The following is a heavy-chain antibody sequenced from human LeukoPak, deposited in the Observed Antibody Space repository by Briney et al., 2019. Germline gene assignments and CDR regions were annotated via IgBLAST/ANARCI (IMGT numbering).Heavy chain of an antibody. V-gene: IGHV4-39*01. Sequence: EXLSLTCTVSGGSIGSSNYYWGWLRQPPGKGLEWVGSIKYSVSTYYNPSLKTRVTISVATSKNQFSLTLSSVTAADTPVYYCARHAYYASGSYYLSWGQGTLVTVSS. J-gene: IGHJ4*02. CDR1: GGSIGSSNYY. D-gene: IGHD3-10*01. CDR2: IKYSVST. CDR3: ARHAYYASGSYYLS.